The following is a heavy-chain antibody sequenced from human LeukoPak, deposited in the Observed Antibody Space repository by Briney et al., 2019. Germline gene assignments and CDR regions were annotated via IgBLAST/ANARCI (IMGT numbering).Heavy chain of an antibody. J-gene: IGHJ2*01. Sequence: SETLSLTCSVSGGSISVYYWTWIRQPPGKGLEWIASIYYSGTTNYNPSLKSRVTISVDTSKNQFSLKLSSVTAADTAVYYCARVRGGSGWYSDWYFDLWGRGTLVTVSS. CDR3: ARVRGGSGWYSDWYFDL. V-gene: IGHV4-59*01. D-gene: IGHD6-19*01. CDR1: GGSISVYY. CDR2: IYYSGTT.